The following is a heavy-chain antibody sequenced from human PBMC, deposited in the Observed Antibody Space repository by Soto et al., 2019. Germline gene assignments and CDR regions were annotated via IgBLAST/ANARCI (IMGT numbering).Heavy chain of an antibody. CDR3: ARNGCSYAACYPYYFHVDV. V-gene: IGHV3-23*01. D-gene: IGHD3-16*01. Sequence: EVQLLESGGGLVQPGGSLRLSCEASGFSFSNYAVTWVRQAPGKGLEWVSSVTVTGETTYYADSVKGRFTMSRDNSKSTLYLQMNSLRAEDTAVYHCARNGCSYAACYPYYFHVDVWGKGTTVTVSS. CDR2: VTVTGETT. CDR1: GFSFSNYA. J-gene: IGHJ6*03.